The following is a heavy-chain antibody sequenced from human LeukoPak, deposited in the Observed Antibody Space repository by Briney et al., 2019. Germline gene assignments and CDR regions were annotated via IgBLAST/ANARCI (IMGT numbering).Heavy chain of an antibody. Sequence: PSETLSLTCAVYGESFSGYYWSWIRQPPGKGLEWIGEINHSGSTNYNPSLKSRVTISVDTSKNQFSLKLSSVTAADTAVYYCAERGYSGYDNQRYYYYGMDVWGKGTTVTVSS. V-gene: IGHV4-34*01. CDR2: INHSGST. CDR1: GESFSGYY. D-gene: IGHD5-12*01. J-gene: IGHJ6*04. CDR3: AERGYSGYDNQRYYYYGMDV.